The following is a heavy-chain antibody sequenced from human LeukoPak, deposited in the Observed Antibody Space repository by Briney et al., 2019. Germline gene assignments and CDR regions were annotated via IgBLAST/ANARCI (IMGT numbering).Heavy chain of an antibody. Sequence: GASVKVSCKASGGTFSSYAISWVRQAPGQGLEWMGRIIPILGIANYAQKFQGRVTITADKSTSTAYMELSSLRSEDTAVYYCARDRITMIGYWFDPWGLGTLVTVSS. J-gene: IGHJ5*02. CDR2: IIPILGIA. CDR3: ARDRITMIGYWFDP. V-gene: IGHV1-69*04. D-gene: IGHD3-22*01. CDR1: GGTFSSYA.